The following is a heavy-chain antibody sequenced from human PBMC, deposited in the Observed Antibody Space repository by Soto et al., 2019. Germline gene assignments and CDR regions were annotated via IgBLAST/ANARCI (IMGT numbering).Heavy chain of an antibody. CDR1: GASISNGAYY. CDR2: IFYRGDT. D-gene: IGHD6-19*01. CDR3: ARVRSSWYKAFEL. J-gene: IGHJ3*01. Sequence: QVQLQASGPGLVKPSQTLSLSCTVSGASISNGAYYWSWIRQYPERGLEWIGYIFYRGDTYYNPSPKSRATISVDTSKNQFSLRLNSVTAADTALYYCARVRSSWYKAFELWGQGTMVTVSS. V-gene: IGHV4-31*03.